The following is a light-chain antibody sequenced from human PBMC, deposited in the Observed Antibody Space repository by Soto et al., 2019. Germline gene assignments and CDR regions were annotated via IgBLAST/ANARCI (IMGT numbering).Light chain of an antibody. CDR3: QHYNNWLRT. V-gene: IGKV3-15*01. CDR1: QSVGNN. CDR2: GAY. J-gene: IGKJ1*01. Sequence: EIVMTQSPATLSVSPGERTTLSCRSSQSVGNNLAWYQQKPGQAPRLLIYGAYTRATGIPARFSGSGSGTDFTLTISSLQSEDFAVYYCQHYNNWLRTFGQGTKVDIK.